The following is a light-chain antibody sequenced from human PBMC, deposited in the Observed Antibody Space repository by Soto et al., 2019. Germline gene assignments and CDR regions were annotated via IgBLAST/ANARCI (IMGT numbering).Light chain of an antibody. CDR3: ASWDDSVNGLV. CDR2: RNN. Sequence: QSVLTQPPSVSGAPGQRVTISCTGSSSNIGTSNIGAGYDVHWYQQHPGTAPKLLIYRNNNRPSGVPDRFSASKSGTSATLAITGLQAEDEADYYCASWDDSVNGLVIGGGTKVTVL. J-gene: IGLJ3*02. V-gene: IGLV1-40*01. CDR1: SSNIGTSNIGAGYD.